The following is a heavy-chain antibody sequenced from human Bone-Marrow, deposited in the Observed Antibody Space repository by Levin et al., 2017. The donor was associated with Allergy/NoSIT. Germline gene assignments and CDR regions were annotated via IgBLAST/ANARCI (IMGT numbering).Heavy chain of an antibody. D-gene: IGHD7-27*01. CDR2: ISGSGGST. CDR3: AKDRIRLPNWAPHSHFDY. V-gene: IGHV3-23*01. J-gene: IGHJ4*02. Sequence: GGSLRLSCAASGFTFSSYAMSWVRQAPGKGLEWVSAISGSGGSTYYADSVKGRFTISRDNSKNTLYLQMNSLRAEDTAVYYCAKDRIRLPNWAPHSHFDYWGQGTLVTVSS. CDR1: GFTFSSYA.